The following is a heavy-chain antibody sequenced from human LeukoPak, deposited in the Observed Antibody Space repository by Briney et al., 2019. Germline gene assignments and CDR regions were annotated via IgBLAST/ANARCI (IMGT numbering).Heavy chain of an antibody. J-gene: IGHJ2*01. CDR3: ARRFGSSGRYFDL. CDR1: GFTLSTYS. CDR2: ITYSAGTI. D-gene: IGHD6-6*01. V-gene: IGHV3-48*02. Sequence: GGSLRLSCAASGFTLSTYSMNWVRQAPGKGLEWLSYITYSAGTIYYADSVRGRFTISRDNAKNSLFLQMNSLRDEDTAVYYRARRFGSSGRYFDLWGRGTLVTVSS.